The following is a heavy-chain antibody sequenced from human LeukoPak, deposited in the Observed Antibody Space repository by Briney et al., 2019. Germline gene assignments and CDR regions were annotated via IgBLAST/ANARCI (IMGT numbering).Heavy chain of an antibody. D-gene: IGHD7-27*01. CDR2: IWYDGSNK. CDR3: AKDGGLWVSAHWGDS. J-gene: IGHJ4*02. V-gene: IGHV3-33*06. Sequence: GGSLRLSCAASGFTFSSYGMHWVRQAPGKGLEWVAVIWYDGSNKYYADSVKGRFTVSRDDSKNTLYLQMNSLRAEDTAVYYCAKDGGLWVSAHWGDSWGRGTLVTVSS. CDR1: GFTFSSYG.